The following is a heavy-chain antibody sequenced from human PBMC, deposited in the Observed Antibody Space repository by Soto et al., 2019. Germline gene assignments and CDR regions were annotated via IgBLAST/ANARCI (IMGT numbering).Heavy chain of an antibody. V-gene: IGHV3-66*01. CDR3: ARASCSGGSCYFDR. CDR2: IYSGGST. D-gene: IGHD2-15*01. J-gene: IGHJ4*02. Sequence: GGSLRLSCAASGFTVSSNYMSWVRQAPGKGLEWVSVIYSGGSTYYADSVKGRFTISRVNSKNTLYLQMNSLRAEDTAVYYCARASCSGGSCYFDRWGQGTLVTVSS. CDR1: GFTVSSNY.